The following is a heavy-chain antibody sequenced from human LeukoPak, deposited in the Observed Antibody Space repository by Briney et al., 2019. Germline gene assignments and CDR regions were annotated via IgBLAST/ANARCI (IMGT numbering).Heavy chain of an antibody. CDR2: INPYNGDT. Sequence: GESLKVSCKASGYTFTNYGISWVRQAPGQGLEWMAWINPYNGDTNFAQKLQGRVTVTTDTSTSTAYMELRSLRSDDTAVYYCARDLRSSSVYYFDYWGQGTLVTVSS. D-gene: IGHD6-6*01. CDR1: GYTFTNYG. CDR3: ARDLRSSSVYYFDY. V-gene: IGHV1-18*01. J-gene: IGHJ4*02.